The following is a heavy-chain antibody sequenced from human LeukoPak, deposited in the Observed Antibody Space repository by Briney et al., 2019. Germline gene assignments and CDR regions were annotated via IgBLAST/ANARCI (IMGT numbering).Heavy chain of an antibody. CDR2: IHLSGST. D-gene: IGHD3-16*01. CDR3: ARGGVWYFDL. Sequence: SETLSLTCTVSGGSISFHYWSWIRQPPGKGLEWIGYIHLSGSTYYDPSLRSRVTISGDTSKNQFSLRLNSVTAADTALYYCARGGVWYFDLWGRGTLATVSS. J-gene: IGHJ2*01. V-gene: IGHV4-59*11. CDR1: GGSISFHY.